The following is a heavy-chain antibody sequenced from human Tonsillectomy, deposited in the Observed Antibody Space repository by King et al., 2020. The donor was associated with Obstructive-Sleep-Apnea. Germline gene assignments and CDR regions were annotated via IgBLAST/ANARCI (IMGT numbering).Heavy chain of an antibody. CDR1: GFTFSSYA. V-gene: IGHV3-30*04. Sequence: VQLVESGGGVVQPGRSLRLSCAASGFTFSSYAMHWVRQAPGKGLEWVAVISYDGSNKYYADSVKGRFTNSRDNSKNTLYLQMNSLRAEDTAVYYCAGSWAYGSGYNWFDPWGQGTLVTVSS. CDR2: ISYDGSNK. J-gene: IGHJ5*02. D-gene: IGHD3-10*01. CDR3: AGSWAYGSGYNWFDP.